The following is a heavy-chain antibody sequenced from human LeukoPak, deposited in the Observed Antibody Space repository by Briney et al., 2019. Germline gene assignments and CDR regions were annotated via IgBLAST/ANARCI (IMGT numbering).Heavy chain of an antibody. Sequence: SQTLSLTRAISGDSVSSNNGAWNWIKQSPSRGLEWLGRAYYRSKWYNDYAEFIQGRITINPDTSNNQFCLQLNSVTPEDTAVYYCARDLGTSGWYTFDFWGQGTRVTVSS. CDR1: GDSVSSNNGA. V-gene: IGHV6-1*01. CDR2: AYYRSKWYN. CDR3: ARDLGTSGWYTFDF. D-gene: IGHD6-19*01. J-gene: IGHJ4*02.